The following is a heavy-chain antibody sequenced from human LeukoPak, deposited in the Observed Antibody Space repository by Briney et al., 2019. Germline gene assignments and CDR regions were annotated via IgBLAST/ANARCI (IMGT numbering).Heavy chain of an antibody. CDR3: AKDRTFSSYFDY. V-gene: IGHV3-30*02. Sequence: GGSLRLSCAASGFTFSSYGMHWVRQAPGKGLEWVTFIRYDGSNKYYADSVKGRFTISRDNSKNTLYLQMNSLRAEDTAVYYCAKDRTFSSYFDYWGQGTLVTVSS. D-gene: IGHD2-2*01. CDR1: GFTFSSYG. CDR2: IRYDGSNK. J-gene: IGHJ4*02.